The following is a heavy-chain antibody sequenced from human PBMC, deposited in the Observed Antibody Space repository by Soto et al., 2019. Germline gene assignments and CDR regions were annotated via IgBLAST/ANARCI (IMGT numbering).Heavy chain of an antibody. J-gene: IGHJ4*02. Sequence: SLRLSSAASGLTFRCYTVNWVRQAPGKGLEWVSSITSGSSYIYYADSVKGRFTISRDNAKNSLCLQINSLRAEDTAMYYCARSSFDYWGQGTLVTVSS. CDR2: ITSGSSYI. V-gene: IGHV3-21*01. CDR1: GLTFRCYT. CDR3: ARSSFDY.